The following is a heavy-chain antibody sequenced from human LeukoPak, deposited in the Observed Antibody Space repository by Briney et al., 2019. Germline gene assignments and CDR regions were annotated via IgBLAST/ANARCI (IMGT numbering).Heavy chain of an antibody. J-gene: IGHJ4*02. D-gene: IGHD2/OR15-2a*01. CDR1: GFTFSTYE. V-gene: IGHV3-48*03. CDR2: ISSGGSSI. CDR3: ATFSDY. Sequence: GGSLRLSCAASGFTFSTYEMNWVRQAPGKGLEWVSYISSGGSSIYYADSVKGRFTISRDNAKNSLSLQMNSLIAEDTAVYYCATFSDYWGQGTQVTVSS.